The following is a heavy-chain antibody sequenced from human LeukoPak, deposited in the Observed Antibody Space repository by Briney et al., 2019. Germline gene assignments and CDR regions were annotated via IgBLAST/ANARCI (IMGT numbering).Heavy chain of an antibody. V-gene: IGHV5-51*01. CDR3: ARVLQLWSPLIDY. J-gene: IGHJ4*02. Sequence: GESLKISCKGSGYSFTSYWIGWVRQLPGKGLEWMGIIYPGDSDTRYSPSFQGQVAISADKSISTAYLQWSSLKASDTAMYSCARVLQLWSPLIDYWGQGTLVTVSS. D-gene: IGHD5-18*01. CDR1: GYSFTSYW. CDR2: IYPGDSDT.